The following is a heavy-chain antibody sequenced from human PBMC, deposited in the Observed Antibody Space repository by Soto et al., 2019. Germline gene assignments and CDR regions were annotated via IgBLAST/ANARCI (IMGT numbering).Heavy chain of an antibody. CDR1: GDSVSSNSAT. CDR3: ARAAYSGSYQGYFDY. J-gene: IGHJ4*02. V-gene: IGHV6-1*01. Sequence: SETLSLTCAISGDSVSSNSATWNWIRQSPSRGLEWLGRTYYRSKWYSDYAVSVKSRITINPDTSKNQFSLQLNSVTPEDTAVYYCARAAYSGSYQGYFDYWGQGTLVTVSS. D-gene: IGHD1-26*01. CDR2: TYYRSKWYS.